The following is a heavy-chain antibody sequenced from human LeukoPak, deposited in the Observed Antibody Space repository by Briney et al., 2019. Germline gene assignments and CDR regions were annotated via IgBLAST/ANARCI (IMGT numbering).Heavy chain of an antibody. CDR3: ARGRLYYGSGSYYDY. D-gene: IGHD3-10*01. CDR2: INHSGST. V-gene: IGHV4-34*01. CDR1: DGSFRGDY. J-gene: IGHJ4*02. Sequence: PSETLALTCAVYDGSFRGDYWSWIPQPPGKGLEWIGEINHSGSTNYNPSLKSRVTISVDTSKNQFSLKLSSVTAADTAVYYCARGRLYYGSGSYYDYWGQGTLVTVSS.